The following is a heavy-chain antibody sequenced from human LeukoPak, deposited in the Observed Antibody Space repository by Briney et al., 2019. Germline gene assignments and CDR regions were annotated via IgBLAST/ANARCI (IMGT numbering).Heavy chain of an antibody. CDR3: GRQAHGDYYYYYYMDV. Sequence: SETLSLTCTVSGYSISSGYYWGWIRQPPGKGLEWIGSIYHSGSTYYNPSLKSRVTISIDSSKNQFSLNLSSVTPADTAVYYCGRQAHGDYYYYYYMDVWGKGTTVTISS. J-gene: IGHJ6*03. CDR2: IYHSGST. D-gene: IGHD4-17*01. CDR1: GYSISSGYY. V-gene: IGHV4-38-2*02.